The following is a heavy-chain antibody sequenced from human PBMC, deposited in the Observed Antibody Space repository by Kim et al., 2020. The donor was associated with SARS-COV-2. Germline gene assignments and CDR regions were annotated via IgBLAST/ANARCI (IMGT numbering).Heavy chain of an antibody. V-gene: IGHV1-3*01. J-gene: IGHJ4*02. D-gene: IGHD3-16*01. Sequence: KYSQEFRGRVNITRDATASTAYMEQSSLRDEDTAVYYCARVVPPDRGIDYWGQGTLVTVSS. CDR3: ARVVPPDRGIDY.